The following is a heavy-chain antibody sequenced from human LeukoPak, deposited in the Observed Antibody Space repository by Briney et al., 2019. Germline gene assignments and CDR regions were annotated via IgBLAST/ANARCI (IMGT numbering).Heavy chain of an antibody. CDR2: IYRGGST. CDR3: ARDHYDSSGYYHDY. J-gene: IGHJ4*02. D-gene: IGHD3-22*01. V-gene: IGHV3-53*01. CDR1: GFTVSSNY. Sequence: GGSLRLSCAASGFTVSSNYMSWVRQAPGKGLEWVSVIYRGGSTYYADSVKGRFTISRDNSKNTLYLQMNSLRAEDTAVYYCARDHYDSSGYYHDYWGQGTLVTVS.